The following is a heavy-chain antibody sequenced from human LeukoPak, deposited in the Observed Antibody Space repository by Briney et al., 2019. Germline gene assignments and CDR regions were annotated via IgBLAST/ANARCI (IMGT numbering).Heavy chain of an antibody. CDR1: GGTLSSYA. CDR2: IIPIFGTA. V-gene: IGHV1-69*05. CDR3: ARGYCSGGSCYFDY. Sequence: SVKVSCKASGGTLSSYAFSWVRPAPGPGLEWMGRIIPIFGTANYAQKFQGRVTITTDESTSTAYMELSSLRSEDTAVYYCARGYCSGGSCYFDYWGQGTLVTVSS. J-gene: IGHJ4*02. D-gene: IGHD2-15*01.